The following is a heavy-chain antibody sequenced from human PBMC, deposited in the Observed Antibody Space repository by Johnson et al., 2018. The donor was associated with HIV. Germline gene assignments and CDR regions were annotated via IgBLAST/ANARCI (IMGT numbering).Heavy chain of an antibody. V-gene: IGHV3-30*04. CDR2: ISYDGSNK. D-gene: IGHD2-15*01. J-gene: IGHJ3*02. CDR3: ARASGYSSGGENSRVDGFDI. Sequence: VQLVESGGGVVQPGRSLRLSCAASGFTFSSYAMHWVRQAPGKGLEWVAVISYDGSNKYYADSVKGRFTISRDNSKNTLYLQMNTLRAEDTALYYCARASGYSSGGENSRVDGFDIWGQGTVVSVSS. CDR1: GFTFSSYA.